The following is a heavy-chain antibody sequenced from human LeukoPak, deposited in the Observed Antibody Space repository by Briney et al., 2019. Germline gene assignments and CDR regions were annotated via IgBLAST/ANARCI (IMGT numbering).Heavy chain of an antibody. CDR2: IKQDGSEK. J-gene: IGHJ5*02. CDR3: ARDRYGDYWFDP. Sequence: GGSLRLSCAASGFAFSSYGMHWVRQAPGKGLEWVANIKQDGSEKYYVDSVKGRFTISRDNAKNSLYLQMNSLRAEDTAVYYCARDRYGDYWFDPWGQGTLVTVSS. D-gene: IGHD4-17*01. V-gene: IGHV3-7*01. CDR1: GFAFSSYG.